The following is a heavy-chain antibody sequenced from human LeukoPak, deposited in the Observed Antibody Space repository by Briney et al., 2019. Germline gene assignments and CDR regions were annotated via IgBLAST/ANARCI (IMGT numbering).Heavy chain of an antibody. CDR2: ISATDGST. CDR1: RFTFSSYA. CDR3: AKDGYCSSTSCYAHYYYYYMDV. D-gene: IGHD2-2*03. Sequence: GGSLRLSCAASRFTFSSYAMSWVRQAPGKGLEWVSVISATDGSTYYADSVKGRFTISRDNSKNTLYLQMNSLRAEDTAVYFCAKDGYCSSTSCYAHYYYYYMDVWGKGTTVTVSS. J-gene: IGHJ6*03. V-gene: IGHV3-23*01.